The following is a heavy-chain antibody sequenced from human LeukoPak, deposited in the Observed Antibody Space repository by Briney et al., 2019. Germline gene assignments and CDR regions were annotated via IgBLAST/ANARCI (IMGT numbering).Heavy chain of an antibody. V-gene: IGHV3-23*01. CDR1: GFTFSSYA. D-gene: IGHD6-13*01. CDR2: ISGSGGST. J-gene: IGHJ4*02. CDR3: AKGKRIAAAGTLIDY. Sequence: GGSLRLSCAAFGFTFSSYAMSWVRQAPGKGLEWVSAISGSGGSTYYADSVKGRFTISRDNSKNTLYLQMNSLRAEDTAVYYCAKGKRIAAAGTLIDYWGQGTLVTVSS.